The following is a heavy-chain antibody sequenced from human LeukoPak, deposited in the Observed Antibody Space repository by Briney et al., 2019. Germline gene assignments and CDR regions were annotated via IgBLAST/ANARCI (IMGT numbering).Heavy chain of an antibody. D-gene: IGHD6-13*01. Sequence: ASVKDSFKASGYTFTSYDINWARQATGQGLEWMGWMNPNSGNTVYAQIFQGRVTMTRNTSISTAYMELSSLRSEDTAVYYCASRRVGSSSPRSFDYWGQGTLVTVSS. CDR1: GYTFTSYD. CDR3: ASRRVGSSSPRSFDY. V-gene: IGHV1-8*01. CDR2: MNPNSGNT. J-gene: IGHJ4*02.